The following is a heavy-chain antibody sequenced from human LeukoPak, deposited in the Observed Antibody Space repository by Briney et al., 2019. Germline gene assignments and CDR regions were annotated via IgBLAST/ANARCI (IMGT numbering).Heavy chain of an antibody. D-gene: IGHD4-23*01. CDR2: ISWNSGSI. CDR1: GFTFDDYA. V-gene: IGHV3-9*01. Sequence: GGPLRLSCAASGFTFDDYALHWVRQAPGKGLEWVSGISWNSGSIGYADSVKGRFTISRDNAKNSLYLQMNSLRAEDTALYYCAKDMTTVVTPNFDYWGQGTLVTVSS. CDR3: AKDMTTVVTPNFDY. J-gene: IGHJ4*02.